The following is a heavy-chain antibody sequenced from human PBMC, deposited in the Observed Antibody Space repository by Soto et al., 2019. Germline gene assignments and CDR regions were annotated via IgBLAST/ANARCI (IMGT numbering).Heavy chain of an antibody. CDR1: GFSFGTYS. V-gene: IGHV3-23*01. J-gene: IGHJ4*02. CDR3: ARWDGYGDV. CDR2: LSGGGSNT. Sequence: EVQLLESGGGLVQPGGSLRLSCAASGFSFGTYSMAWVRQTPGKGLAWGSGLSGGGSNTFYSDSVQGRFTISVDNSKNTVYLQMNSLRFEATAVYYCARWDGYGDVWGQGTLVTVSS. D-gene: IGHD4-17*01.